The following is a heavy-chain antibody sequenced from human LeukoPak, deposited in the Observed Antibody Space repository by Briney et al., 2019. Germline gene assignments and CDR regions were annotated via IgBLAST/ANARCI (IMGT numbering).Heavy chain of an antibody. CDR1: GGSISSYY. CDR3: ASSIAANYYYYYMDV. Sequence: SETLSLTCTVSGGSISSYYWSWIRQPAGKGLEWIGRIYTSGSTNYNPSLKSRVTMSVDTSKNQFSLKLSSVTAADTAVYYCASSIAANYYYYYMDVWGKGTTVTVSS. CDR2: IYTSGST. V-gene: IGHV4-4*07. D-gene: IGHD6-25*01. J-gene: IGHJ6*03.